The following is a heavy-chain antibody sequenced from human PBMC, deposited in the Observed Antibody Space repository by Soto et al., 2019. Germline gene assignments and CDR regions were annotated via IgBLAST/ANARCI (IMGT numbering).Heavy chain of an antibody. D-gene: IGHD2-15*01. Sequence: GGSLRLSCAASGFTFSSYWMSWVRQAPGKGLEWVANIKQDGSEKYYVDSVKGRFTISRDNAKNSLYLQMNSLRAEDTDVYYCARPLGYCSGGSCYFDYWGQGTLVTVSS. CDR1: GFTFSSYW. J-gene: IGHJ4*01. CDR3: ARPLGYCSGGSCYFDY. V-gene: IGHV3-7*01. CDR2: IKQDGSEK.